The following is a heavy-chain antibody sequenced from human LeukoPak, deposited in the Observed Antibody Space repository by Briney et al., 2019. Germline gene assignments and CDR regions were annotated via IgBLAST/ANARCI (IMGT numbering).Heavy chain of an antibody. CDR1: GGSFSGYY. V-gene: IGHV4-59*01. Sequence: DPSETLSLTCAVYGGSFSGYYWSWIRQPPGKGLEWIGYIYYSGSTNYNPSLKSRVTISVDTSKNQFSLKLSSVTAADTAVYYCARDACSSTSCYAPEDNWFDPWGQGTLVTVSS. J-gene: IGHJ5*02. CDR3: ARDACSSTSCYAPEDNWFDP. CDR2: IYYSGST. D-gene: IGHD2-2*01.